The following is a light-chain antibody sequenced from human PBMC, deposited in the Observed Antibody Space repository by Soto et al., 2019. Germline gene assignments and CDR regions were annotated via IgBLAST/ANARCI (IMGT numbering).Light chain of an antibody. J-gene: IGKJ1*01. CDR1: QSVSTN. V-gene: IGKV3-15*01. CDR3: QQYDSSIT. Sequence: ETAMTQSQATLSVSPGERATLSCRASQSVSTNLAWCQQKPGQAPRLLIYGTSTRATGIPARFSGSGSGTEFTLTISRLEPEDFAVYYCQQYDSSITFGQGTKVDIK. CDR2: GTS.